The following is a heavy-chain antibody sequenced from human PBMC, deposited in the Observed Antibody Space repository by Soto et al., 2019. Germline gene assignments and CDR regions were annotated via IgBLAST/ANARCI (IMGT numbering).Heavy chain of an antibody. CDR3: AEVSRAFRISTPDFDY. V-gene: IGHV3-30-3*02. CDR1: GFIFNSYS. CDR2: ISYDGNTQ. D-gene: IGHD3-3*02. J-gene: IGHJ4*02. Sequence: QVQLVESGGGVVQPGTSLRLSCAASGFIFNSYSIHWVRQAPGKGLEWVAVISYDGNTQYYGDSLKGRFIVSRENSKNTAYMQMNDLRADDTAVYYCAEVSRAFRISTPDFDYWGQGTLVTVSS.